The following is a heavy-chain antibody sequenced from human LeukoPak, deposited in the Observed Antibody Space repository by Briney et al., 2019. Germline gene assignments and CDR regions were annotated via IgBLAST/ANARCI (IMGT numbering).Heavy chain of an antibody. D-gene: IGHD5-18*01. Sequence: SETLSLTCAVYGGSFSGYYWSWIRHPPGKGLEWIGEINHSGSTNYNPSLKSRVTISVDSSKNQFSLRLSSVTAADTAVYYCARRPLYSYGPNDYWGQGTLVTVSS. CDR1: GGSFSGYY. CDR3: ARRPLYSYGPNDY. J-gene: IGHJ4*02. CDR2: INHSGST. V-gene: IGHV4-34*01.